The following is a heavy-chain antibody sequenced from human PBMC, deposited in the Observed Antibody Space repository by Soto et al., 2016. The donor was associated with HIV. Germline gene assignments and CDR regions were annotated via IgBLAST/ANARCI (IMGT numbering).Heavy chain of an antibody. CDR1: GFIFSRYS. CDR2: INSNGGST. CDR3: ARDLEYYYGMDV. Sequence: EVQLVESGGGLVQPGGSLRLSCVASGFIFSRYSLHWVRQAPGKGLESVSAINSNGGSTYIANSVKGRFTISRDNSKNTLYLQMASLRAEDTAVYYCARDLEYYYGMDVWGQGTTGHRLL. J-gene: IGHJ6*02. V-gene: IGHV3-64*01. D-gene: IGHD1-1*01.